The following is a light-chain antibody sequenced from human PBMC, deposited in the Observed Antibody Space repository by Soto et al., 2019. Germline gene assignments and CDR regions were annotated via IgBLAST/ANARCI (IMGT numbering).Light chain of an antibody. Sequence: ETVMTQSPATLSVSPGERATLSCRASQSVGSHLAWYQQIPGQTPRLLIFETSVRATGVPARFSGSGSGTEFTLTINSLQSEDFAVYYCRQYHDWPPYTFGQGTKLEIK. V-gene: IGKV3-15*01. CDR3: RQYHDWPPYT. CDR2: ETS. CDR1: QSVGSH. J-gene: IGKJ2*01.